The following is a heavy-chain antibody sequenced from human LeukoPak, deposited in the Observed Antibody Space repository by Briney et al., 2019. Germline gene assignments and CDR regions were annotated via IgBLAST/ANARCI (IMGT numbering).Heavy chain of an antibody. CDR3: ARVRCSGGSCPYYYYYYYMDV. CDR2: IYYSGST. J-gene: IGHJ6*03. V-gene: IGHV4-59*12. Sequence: SETLSLTCTVSGGSISSYQWSWIRQPPGKGLEWIGYIYYSGSTDYNPSLKSRVTITLDTSKNHLSLKLRFVTAADTAVYYCARVRCSGGSCPYYYYYYYMDVWGKGTTVTVSS. D-gene: IGHD2-15*01. CDR1: GGSISSYQ.